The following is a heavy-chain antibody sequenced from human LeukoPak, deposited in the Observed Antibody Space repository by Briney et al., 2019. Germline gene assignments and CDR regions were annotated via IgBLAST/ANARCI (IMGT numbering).Heavy chain of an antibody. V-gene: IGHV1-24*01. J-gene: IGHJ5*02. CDR2: FDPEDGET. Sequence: ASVKVSCKASGYTFTGYYIHWVRQAPGKGLEWMGGFDPEDGETIYAQKFQGRVTMTEDTSTDTAYMELSSLRSEDTAVYYCATATGTSNWFDPWGQGTLVTVSS. D-gene: IGHD1-1*01. CDR1: GYTFTGYY. CDR3: ATATGTSNWFDP.